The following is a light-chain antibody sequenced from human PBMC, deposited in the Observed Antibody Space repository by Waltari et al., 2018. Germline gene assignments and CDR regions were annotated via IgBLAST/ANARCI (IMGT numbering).Light chain of an antibody. CDR2: AAS. CDR1: QYISTY. J-gene: IGKJ1*01. Sequence: DFQMTQSPSSLSASVGDRVTITCRASQYISTYLNWYQQKPGKGPKLLIYAASTLQSGVPSRFSGSGSGTDFTFTIRSLQLEDFATYYCQQSYDTPRTFGQGTKVEVK. CDR3: QQSYDTPRT. V-gene: IGKV1-39*01.